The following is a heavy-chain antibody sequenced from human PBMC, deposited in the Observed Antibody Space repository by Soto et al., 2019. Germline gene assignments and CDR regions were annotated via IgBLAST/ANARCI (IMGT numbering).Heavy chain of an antibody. V-gene: IGHV4-59*01. CDR3: ARVRDDSSLLDY. D-gene: IGHD3-22*01. CDR1: GGSISSYY. CDR2: IYYSGST. Sequence: QVQLQESGLGLVKPSETLSLTCTVSGGSISSYYWSWIRQPPGKGLEWIGYIYYSGSTNYNPSLKSRVTISVDTSKNQFSLKLSSVTAADTAVYYCARVRDDSSLLDYWGQGTLVTVSS. J-gene: IGHJ4*02.